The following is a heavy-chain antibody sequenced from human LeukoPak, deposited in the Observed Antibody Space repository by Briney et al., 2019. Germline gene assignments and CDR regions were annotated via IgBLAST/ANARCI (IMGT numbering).Heavy chain of an antibody. Sequence: GGSLRLSCAASGFTFSNFGMHWVRQAPGKGLEWVAVISSDGSNKAYGDSVKGRFTISRDNSENTLSLHVDSLRAEDTAVYYCAKDWGEGGSTHRTIPQMWGQGTMVIVSS. D-gene: IGHD3-16*01. CDR3: AKDWGEGGSTHRTIPQM. J-gene: IGHJ3*01. CDR1: GFTFSNFG. V-gene: IGHV3-30*18. CDR2: ISSDGSNK.